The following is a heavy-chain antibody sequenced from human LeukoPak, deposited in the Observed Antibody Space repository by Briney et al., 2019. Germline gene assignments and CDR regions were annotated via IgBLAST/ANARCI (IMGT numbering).Heavy chain of an antibody. CDR3: AKGDKMLTWRRTYNRFDP. CDR1: GFTFDYYT. J-gene: IGHJ5*02. CDR2: ISMDGVNT. D-gene: IGHD3-16*01. V-gene: IGHV3-43*01. Sequence: GGSLRLSCAASGFTFDYYTMYWVRRGPEKGLEWVSLISMDGVNTFYADSVKGRFTISRDNNKNSLYLQMNSLRAEDTAVYFCAKGDKMLTWRRTYNRFDPWGQGTLVTVSS.